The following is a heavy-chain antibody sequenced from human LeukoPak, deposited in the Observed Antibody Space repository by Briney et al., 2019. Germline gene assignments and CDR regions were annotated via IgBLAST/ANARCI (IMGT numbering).Heavy chain of an antibody. J-gene: IGHJ3*02. CDR3: ARVDYYDSSGYQPDAFDI. CDR1: GGSISSGGYY. D-gene: IGHD3-22*01. Sequence: SQTLSLTCTVSGGSISSGGYYWSWIRQPPGKGLEWIGYIYHSGSTYYNPSLKSRVTISVDRSKNQFSLKLSSVTAADTAVYYCARVDYYDSSGYQPDAFDIWGQGTMVTVSS. CDR2: IYHSGST. V-gene: IGHV4-30-2*01.